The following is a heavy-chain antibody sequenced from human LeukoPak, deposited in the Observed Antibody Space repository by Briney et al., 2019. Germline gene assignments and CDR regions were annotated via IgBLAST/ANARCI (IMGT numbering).Heavy chain of an antibody. J-gene: IGHJ6*03. V-gene: IGHV3-30*04. CDR1: GFTLSSYA. Sequence: GGSLRLSCAASGFTLSSYAMHWVRQAPGKGLEWVALISFDGSNKYYADSVKGRFTISRDNSKNTLYLQMNSLRAEDTAVYYCARDGATYYYYYYMDVWGKGTTVTVSS. CDR3: ARDGATYYYYYYMDV. CDR2: ISFDGSNK. D-gene: IGHD5-12*01.